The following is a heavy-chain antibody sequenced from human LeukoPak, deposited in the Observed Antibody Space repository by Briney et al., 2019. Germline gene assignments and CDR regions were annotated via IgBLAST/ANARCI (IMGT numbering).Heavy chain of an antibody. V-gene: IGHV4-61*02. Sequence: SETLSLTCTVSGGSISSSSYYWGWIRQPAGKGLEWIGRIYTSGSTNYNPSLKSRVAMSVDTSKNQFSLKLSSVTAADTAVYYCARGRYYYDSSGYSLGYWGQGTLVTVSS. J-gene: IGHJ4*02. CDR2: IYTSGST. CDR3: ARGRYYYDSSGYSLGY. D-gene: IGHD3-22*01. CDR1: GGSISSSSYY.